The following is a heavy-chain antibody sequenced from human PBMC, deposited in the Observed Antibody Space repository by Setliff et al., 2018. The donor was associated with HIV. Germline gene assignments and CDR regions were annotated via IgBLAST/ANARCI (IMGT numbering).Heavy chain of an antibody. D-gene: IGHD3-3*01. J-gene: IGHJ4*02. Sequence: SETLSLTCSVSGGSISSSSYYGGWIRQPPGKGLEWIGRVSSRGDTNYNPSLKSRVTISVDTSKNQFSLRLSSVAAGDTAVYYCARSIVPVASGYYYFEYWGQGTLVTVSS. CDR2: VSSRGDT. CDR3: ARSIVPVASGYYYFEY. V-gene: IGHV4-39*01. CDR1: GGSISSSSYY.